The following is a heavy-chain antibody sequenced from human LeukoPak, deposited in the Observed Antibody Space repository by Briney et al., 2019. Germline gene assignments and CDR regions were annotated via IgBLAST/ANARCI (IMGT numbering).Heavy chain of an antibody. D-gene: IGHD3-22*01. V-gene: IGHV3-15*01. CDR2: IKSKTDGGTT. J-gene: IGHJ3*02. Sequence: GGSLRLSCAASGFTFSNAWMSWVRQAPGKGLEWVGRIKSKTDGGTTDYAAPVKGRFTISRDDSKNTLYMQMNSLKTKDTAEYYCTTGLHYYDSSGYYHDAFDIWGQGTMVTVSS. CDR1: GFTFSNAW. CDR3: TTGLHYYDSSGYYHDAFDI.